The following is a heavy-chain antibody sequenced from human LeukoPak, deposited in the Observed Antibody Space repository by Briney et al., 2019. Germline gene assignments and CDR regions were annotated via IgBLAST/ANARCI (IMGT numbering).Heavy chain of an antibody. CDR2: IVVASGNT. CDR1: GFSFTSTA. J-gene: IGHJ3*02. CDR3: AAGNVTMVRGILGGWDAFDI. D-gene: IGHD3-10*01. V-gene: IGHV1-58*02. Sequence: SVTVSFKASGFSFTSTAMQWVRQARGQRLEWIGWIVVASGNTNYAQNFQERVTITRDMSTGTAYMELSSLRSEDTAVYYCAAGNVTMVRGILGGWDAFDIWGQGTMVTVSS.